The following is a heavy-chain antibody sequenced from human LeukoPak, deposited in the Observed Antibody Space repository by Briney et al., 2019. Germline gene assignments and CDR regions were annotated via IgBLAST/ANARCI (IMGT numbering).Heavy chain of an antibody. CDR1: GFTFSIYG. Sequence: GGSLRLSCAASGFTFSIYGMHWVRQAPGKGLEWVANIKQDGSVEYYVDSVKGRFTISRDNAKNSLYLQMNSLRGEDTAVYYCARAPRPGFWSGYCEYWGQGTLVTVSS. J-gene: IGHJ4*02. CDR3: ARAPRPGFWSGYCEY. CDR2: IKQDGSVE. V-gene: IGHV3-7*01. D-gene: IGHD3-3*01.